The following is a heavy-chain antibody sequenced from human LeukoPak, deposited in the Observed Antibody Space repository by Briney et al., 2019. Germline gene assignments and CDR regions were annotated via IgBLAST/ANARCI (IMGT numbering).Heavy chain of an antibody. CDR3: ARRGGWDPWYFDY. CDR1: GGSISSYY. D-gene: IGHD6-19*01. CDR2: IYYSGST. V-gene: IGHV4-59*08. J-gene: IGHJ4*02. Sequence: SETLSLTCTVSGGSISSYYWSWIRQPPGKGLEWIGYIYYSGSTNYNPSLKSRVTISVDTSKNQFPLKLSSVTAADTAVYYCARRGGWDPWYFDYWGQGTLVTVSS.